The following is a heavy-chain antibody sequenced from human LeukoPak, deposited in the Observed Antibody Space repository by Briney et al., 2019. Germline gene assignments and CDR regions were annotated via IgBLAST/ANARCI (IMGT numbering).Heavy chain of an antibody. D-gene: IGHD2-15*01. V-gene: IGHV1-2*02. Sequence: ASVKVSCKASGYTFTGYYMHWVRQAPGQGLEWMGWINPNSGGTNYAQKFQGRVTMTRDTSISTAYMELSRLRSDDTAVYYCARDDLGYCSGGSCYVSLVKVLPYYYMDVWGKGTTVTISS. CDR2: INPNSGGT. J-gene: IGHJ6*03. CDR1: GYTFTGYY. CDR3: ARDDLGYCSGGSCYVSLVKVLPYYYMDV.